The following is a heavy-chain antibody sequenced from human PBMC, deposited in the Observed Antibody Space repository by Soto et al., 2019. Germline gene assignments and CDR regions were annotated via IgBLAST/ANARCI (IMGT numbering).Heavy chain of an antibody. CDR2: INHSGST. V-gene: IGHV4-34*01. Sequence: PSETLSPTRAVYGGSFRGYYWGWIRQPPGKGVGGIGEINHSGSTNYNPSLKSRVTISVDTSKNQFSLKLSSVTAADTAVYYCARGRLTYYYGSGSYYNVGVWFDPWGQGTLVTVSS. CDR1: GGSFRGYY. J-gene: IGHJ5*02. CDR3: ARGRLTYYYGSGSYYNVGVWFDP. D-gene: IGHD3-10*01.